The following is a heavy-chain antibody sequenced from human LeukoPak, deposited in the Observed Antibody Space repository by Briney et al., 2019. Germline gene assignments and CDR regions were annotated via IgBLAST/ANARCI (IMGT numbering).Heavy chain of an antibody. J-gene: IGHJ5*02. D-gene: IGHD2-2*01. V-gene: IGHV1-18*01. CDR3: ARSEGVVPAAPLRFDP. CDR1: GYTFTSYG. Sequence: ASVKVSCKASGYTFTSYGVSWVRQAPGHGLEWMGWISAYNGNTNYAQKLQGRVTMTTDTSTSTAYMELRSLRPDDTAVYYCARSEGVVPAAPLRFDPWGQGTLVTVSS. CDR2: ISAYNGNT.